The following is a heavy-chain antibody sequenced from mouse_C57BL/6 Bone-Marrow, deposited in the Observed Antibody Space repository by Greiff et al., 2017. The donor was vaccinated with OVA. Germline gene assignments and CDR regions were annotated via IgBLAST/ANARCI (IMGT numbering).Heavy chain of an antibody. J-gene: IGHJ3*01. D-gene: IGHD2-2*01. CDR3: ARIYGYDVEGFAY. V-gene: IGHV2-9-1*01. CDR1: GFSLTSYD. Sequence: VQLKESGPGLVAPSQSLSITCTVSGFSLTSYDISWVRQAPGKGLRWLGVLWTGGGTNSTTARKYRRSICNDNSKSQVFLKMNSLLTYDTARYYCARIYGYDVEGFAYWGQGTLVTVSA. CDR2: LWTGGGT.